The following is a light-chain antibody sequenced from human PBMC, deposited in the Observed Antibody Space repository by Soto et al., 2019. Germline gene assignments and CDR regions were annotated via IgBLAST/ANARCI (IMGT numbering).Light chain of an antibody. CDR2: VNSDGSH. J-gene: IGLJ7*01. Sequence: QPVLPQSPSASASLGASVKLTCTLSSGHISNAIAWHQQKPEKGPRFLMNVNSDGSHTKGVGIPDRFSGSSSGAERYLIISGLHSEDEADYYCQSWGTGIPVVFGGGTQLTVL. V-gene: IGLV4-69*01. CDR1: SGHISNA. CDR3: QSWGTGIPVV.